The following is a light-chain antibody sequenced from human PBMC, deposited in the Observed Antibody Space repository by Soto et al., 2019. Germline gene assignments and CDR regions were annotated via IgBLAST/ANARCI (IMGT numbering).Light chain of an antibody. CDR1: SSDVGGYNY. CDR2: EVS. J-gene: IGLJ1*01. V-gene: IGLV2-8*01. Sequence: QSALTQPPSASGSPGQSVTISCTGTSSDVGGYNYISWYQQHPGKAPKLMIYEVSQRPSGVPARFSGSKSGNTASLTVSGLQAEDDADYYCSSFAGNNNRGVFGSGTKLTVL. CDR3: SSFAGNNNRGV.